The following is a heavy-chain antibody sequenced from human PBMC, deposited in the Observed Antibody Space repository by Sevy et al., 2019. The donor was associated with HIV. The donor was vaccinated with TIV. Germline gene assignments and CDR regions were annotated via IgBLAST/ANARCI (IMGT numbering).Heavy chain of an antibody. CDR1: GFTVSSNY. Sequence: GESLKISCAASGFTVSSNYMSWVRQAPGKGLEWVSVIYSGGSTYYADSVKGRFTISRDNSKNTLYLQMNSLRAEDTAIYFCAKDHDNNWFDPWGQGTLVTVSS. CDR2: IYSGGST. D-gene: IGHD3-9*01. CDR3: AKDHDNNWFDP. V-gene: IGHV3-53*01. J-gene: IGHJ5*02.